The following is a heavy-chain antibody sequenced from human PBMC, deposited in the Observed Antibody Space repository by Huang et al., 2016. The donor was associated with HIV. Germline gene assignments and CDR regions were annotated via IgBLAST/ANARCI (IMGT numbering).Heavy chain of an antibody. V-gene: IGHV4-34*01. CDR3: AGSKGMRGMGYFDY. D-gene: IGHD1-20*01. J-gene: IGHJ4*02. Sequence: SLKSRVTTSIHTSKNQFSLKLSSVTAADTAVYYCAGSKGMRGMGYFDYWGQGTLVTVSS.